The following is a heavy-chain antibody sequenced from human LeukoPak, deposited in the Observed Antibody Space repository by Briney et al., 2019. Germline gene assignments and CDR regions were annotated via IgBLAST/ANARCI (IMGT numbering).Heavy chain of an antibody. J-gene: IGHJ4*02. V-gene: IGHV3-15*07. CDR3: TTGGRRTGQRD. CDR2: IKSVSDGGTT. CDR1: GSPFSNAW. Sequence: GGSLRLYCAASGSPFSNAWMKWVPQAPGKGLEWVGHIKSVSDGGTTNYATPVTGRFTISRDESKNTLYLQMNSLKTEDTAVYYCTTGGRRTGQRDWGQGTLVTVSS.